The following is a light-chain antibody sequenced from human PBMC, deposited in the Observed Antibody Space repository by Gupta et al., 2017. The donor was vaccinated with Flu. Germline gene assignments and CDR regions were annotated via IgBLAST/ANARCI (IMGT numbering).Light chain of an antibody. CDR3: CSYAGSYNGV. CDR1: SSDVGGYNY. V-gene: IGLV2-11*01. CDR2: DVS. J-gene: IGLJ2*01. Sequence: QSPLTQPRTVAGSPGQSVTISCTGTSSDVGGYNYVSWYQQHPGKAPKLMIYDVSKRPSGVPDRFAGSKSGNTAFLTISGLQAEDEAYYYCCSYAGSYNGVFGGGTKLTVL.